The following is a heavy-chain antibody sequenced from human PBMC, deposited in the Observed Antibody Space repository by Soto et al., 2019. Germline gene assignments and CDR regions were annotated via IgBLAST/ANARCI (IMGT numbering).Heavy chain of an antibody. V-gene: IGHV5-51*01. D-gene: IGHD5-12*01. CDR1: EYTFSNFW. Sequence: GESLKISCKGSEYTFSNFWIAWVRQMPGKGLEWMGSIYPGDSDTRYSPSFRGQVTISADKSISSAYLQWSSLKASDTAMYYCARQDGYALYYFDSWGQGTLVTVSS. CDR3: ARQDGYALYYFDS. J-gene: IGHJ4*02. CDR2: IYPGDSDT.